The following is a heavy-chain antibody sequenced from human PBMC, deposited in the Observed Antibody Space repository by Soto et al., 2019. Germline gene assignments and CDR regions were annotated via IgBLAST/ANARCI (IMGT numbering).Heavy chain of an antibody. CDR3: VRDRALDSSGHWFDT. CDR1: GRPVSSGGYY. D-gene: IGHD3-22*01. V-gene: IGHV4-31*03. Sequence: SETLSLTYTVSGRPVSSGGYYWTWIRQHPGRGLEWIGYIYHIGSPYYNPSLENRVTISLDTSKNQFSLNLTSVTAADTAIYYCVRDRALDSSGHWFDTWGQGTLVTVSS. CDR2: IYHIGSP. J-gene: IGHJ5*02.